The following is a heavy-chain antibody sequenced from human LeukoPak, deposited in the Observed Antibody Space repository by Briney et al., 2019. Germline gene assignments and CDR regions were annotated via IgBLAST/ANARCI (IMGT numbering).Heavy chain of an antibody. J-gene: IGHJ4*02. CDR2: LSYDGSNS. Sequence: GGSLRLSCAASGFTFSSFGMHWVRQAPAKGLEWVAVLSYDGSNSFYADSVKGRFTISRDNSKNTLYLQMNSLRPEDTAVYYCAKDASTVTLHADYWGQGTLVTVSS. CDR3: AKDASTVTLHADY. CDR1: GFTFSSFG. V-gene: IGHV3-30*18. D-gene: IGHD4-17*01.